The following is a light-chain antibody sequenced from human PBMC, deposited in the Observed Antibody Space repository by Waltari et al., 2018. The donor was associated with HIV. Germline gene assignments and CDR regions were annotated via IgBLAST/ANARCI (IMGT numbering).Light chain of an antibody. CDR1: QSLSDTY. Sequence: VLTQSPGTLSLSPGESATLSCRASQSLSDTYLAWYQQKPGQAPRLLIYGASRRATGIPDRFSGSGSETDFTLTISRLQPEDFAVYYCQRYGGSPPYSFGQGTMLEIK. CDR3: QRYGGSPPYS. V-gene: IGKV3-20*01. J-gene: IGKJ2*03. CDR2: GAS.